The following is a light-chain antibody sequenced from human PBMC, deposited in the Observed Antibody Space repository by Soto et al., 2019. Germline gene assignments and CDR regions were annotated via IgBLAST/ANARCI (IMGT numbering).Light chain of an antibody. CDR3: CSYAGSSTFV. CDR2: EGT. Sequence: SVLTQPASVSGSPGQSITISCTGTSSDVGSYNLVSWYQQHPGKAPKFMIYEGTKRPSGVSNRFSVSKSGDTASLTISGLQAEDEADYYCCSYAGSSTFVFGTGTKVTV. J-gene: IGLJ1*01. V-gene: IGLV2-23*01. CDR1: SSDVGSYNL.